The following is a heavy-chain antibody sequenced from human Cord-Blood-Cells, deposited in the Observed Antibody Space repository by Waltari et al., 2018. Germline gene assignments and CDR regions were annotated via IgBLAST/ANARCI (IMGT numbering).Heavy chain of an antibody. J-gene: IGHJ4*02. Sequence: IGRIYYSGSTYYNPSLTSRVTIAVDTSKNQFSLKLSSVTAADTAVYYCARQTVTGQLVFDNWGQGALVTVSS. V-gene: IGHV4-39*01. D-gene: IGHD6-6*01. CDR2: IYYSGST. CDR3: ARQTVTGQLVFDN.